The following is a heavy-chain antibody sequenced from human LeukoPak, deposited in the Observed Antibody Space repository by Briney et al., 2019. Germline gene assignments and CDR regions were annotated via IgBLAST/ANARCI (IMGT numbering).Heavy chain of an antibody. D-gene: IGHD3-10*01. CDR1: GGTFSSYA. J-gene: IGHJ6*02. CDR3: ARSSKVLLWFGENYYYGMDV. CDR2: IIPIFGIA. Sequence: SVKVSCKASGGTFSSYAISWVRQAPGQGLEWKGRIIPIFGIANYAQKFQGRVTITADKSTSTAYMELSSLRSEDTAVYYCARSSKVLLWFGENYYYGMDVWGQGTTVTVSS. V-gene: IGHV1-69*04.